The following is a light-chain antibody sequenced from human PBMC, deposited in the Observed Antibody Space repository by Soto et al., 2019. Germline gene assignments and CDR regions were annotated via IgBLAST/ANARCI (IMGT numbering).Light chain of an antibody. J-gene: IGLJ3*02. V-gene: IGLV1-44*01. CDR1: ISNIGTNT. Sequence: QSVLTQAPSVSGTPGQRVTISCSGNISNIGTNTVNWYQQLPGTAPKLLLYITNLRPSGVPDRFSGSKSGSSASLAISGLQSDDDANYFCATWDDRLNGWVFGGGTKLTVL. CDR2: ITN. CDR3: ATWDDRLNGWV.